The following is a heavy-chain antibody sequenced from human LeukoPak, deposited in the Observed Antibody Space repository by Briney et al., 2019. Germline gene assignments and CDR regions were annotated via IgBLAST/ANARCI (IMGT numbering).Heavy chain of an antibody. CDR3: GGGSEGVFYYFDY. J-gene: IGHJ4*02. CDR2: IYYSGST. V-gene: IGHV4-39*07. CDR1: GDSISNSNYY. Sequence: SETLSLTCTVSGDSISNSNYYWGWIRQPPGKGLEWIGTIYYSGSTYYNPSLMSRVAISVDTSKNQFSLKLTSVTAADMAVYYCGGGSEGVFYYFDYWGQGTLVTVSS. D-gene: IGHD1-26*01.